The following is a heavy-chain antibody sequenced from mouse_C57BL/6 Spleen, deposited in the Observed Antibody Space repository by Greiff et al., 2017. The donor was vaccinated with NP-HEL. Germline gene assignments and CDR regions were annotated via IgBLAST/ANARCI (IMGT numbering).Heavy chain of an antibody. Sequence: VQLQQPGAELVMPGASVKLSCKASGYTFTSYWMHWVKQRPGQGLEWIGEIDPSDSYTNYNQKFKGKSTLTVDKSSSTAYMQLSSLTSEDSAVYYCARDYYGSSADYFDYWGQGTTLTVSS. J-gene: IGHJ2*01. D-gene: IGHD1-1*01. V-gene: IGHV1-69*01. CDR1: GYTFTSYW. CDR3: ARDYYGSSADYFDY. CDR2: IDPSDSYT.